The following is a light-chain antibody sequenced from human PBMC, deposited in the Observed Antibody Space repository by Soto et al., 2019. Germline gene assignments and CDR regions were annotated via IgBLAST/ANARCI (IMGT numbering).Light chain of an antibody. CDR1: QSVSNN. V-gene: IGKV3-15*01. Sequence: EIVMTQSPATLSVSPGERATLSCSASQSVSNNLAWYQKKPGQAPRLLIYGASTSATGNPARFSGSGSGKEFTLTISRLQSEDFAFYYCQQYNNWWTFGQGTRVDIK. CDR2: GAS. J-gene: IGKJ1*01. CDR3: QQYNNWWT.